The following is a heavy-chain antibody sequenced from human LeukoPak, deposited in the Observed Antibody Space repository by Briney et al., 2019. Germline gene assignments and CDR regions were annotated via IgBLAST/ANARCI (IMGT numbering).Heavy chain of an antibody. D-gene: IGHD3-16*01. CDR2: IHSNGRST. V-gene: IGHV3-74*01. CDR3: ARGGIGSFDY. Sequence: GGSLRLSCAASGFTFSSYWMHWVRQAPGKGLVWVSHIHSNGRSTSYADSVKGRFTISRDNANNTMYLDMNSLRVEDTAVYYCARGGIGSFDYWGQGTLVTVSA. J-gene: IGHJ4*02. CDR1: GFTFSSYW.